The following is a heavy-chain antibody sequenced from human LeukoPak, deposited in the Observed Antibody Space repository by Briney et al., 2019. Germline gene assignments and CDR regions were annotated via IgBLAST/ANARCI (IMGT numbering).Heavy chain of an antibody. CDR2: IIPIFGTA. D-gene: IGHD3-3*01. J-gene: IGHJ6*02. CDR3: ASHTIFGVVIESYYYYGMDV. Sequence: SVKVSCKASGGTFSSYAISWVRQAPGQGLEWMGGIIPIFGTANYAQKFQGRVTITADESTSTAYMELSSLGSEDTAVYYCASHTIFGVVIESYYYYGMDVWGQGTTVTVSS. V-gene: IGHV1-69*13. CDR1: GGTFSSYA.